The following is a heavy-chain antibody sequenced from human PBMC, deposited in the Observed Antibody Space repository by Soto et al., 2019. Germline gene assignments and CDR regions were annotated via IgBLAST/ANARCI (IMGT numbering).Heavy chain of an antibody. V-gene: IGHV3-30*18. J-gene: IGHJ4*02. Sequence: GGSLRLSCAASGFTFSSYGMHWVRQAPGKGLEWVAVISYDGSNKYYADSVKGRFTISRDNSKNTLYLQMNSLRAEDTAVYYCAKDGMTGYYDYWGQGTLVTVSS. CDR3: AKDGMTGYYDY. CDR1: GFTFSSYG. CDR2: ISYDGSNK. D-gene: IGHD3-9*01.